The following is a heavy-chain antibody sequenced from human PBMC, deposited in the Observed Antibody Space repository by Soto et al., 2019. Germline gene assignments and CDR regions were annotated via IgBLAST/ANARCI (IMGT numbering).Heavy chain of an antibody. CDR1: GFSLSNARMG. Sequence: QGTLKESGPVLVNPTETLTLTCTVSGFSLSNARMGVSWIRQPPGKALEWLAHIFSNAEKSYSTALKRRLTTSKDTSKSQVVLTMTNMDPVDTATYYCARIKKGISARPDNGFDYWGQGTLVTVSS. J-gene: IGHJ4*02. CDR3: ARIKKGISARPDNGFDY. D-gene: IGHD6-6*01. V-gene: IGHV2-26*01. CDR2: IFSNAEK.